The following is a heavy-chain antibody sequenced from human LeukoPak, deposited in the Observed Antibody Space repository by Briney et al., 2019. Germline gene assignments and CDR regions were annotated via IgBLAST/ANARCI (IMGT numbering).Heavy chain of an antibody. CDR1: GFTFSTYY. Sequence: PGGSLRLSCAASGFTFSTYYMNWVRQAPGKGLEWVSFITGSSSYIYYTDSVKGRFTISRDNAKNSLFLQMNSLRDEDTAVYYCARDLHYYVAMDVWGQGTTVTVSS. J-gene: IGHJ6*02. CDR2: ITGSSSYI. D-gene: IGHD3-10*02. CDR3: ARDLHYYVAMDV. V-gene: IGHV3-21*01.